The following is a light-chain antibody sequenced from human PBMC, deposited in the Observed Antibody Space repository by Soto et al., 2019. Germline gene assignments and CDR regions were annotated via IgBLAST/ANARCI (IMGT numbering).Light chain of an antibody. Sequence: EIVLTQSPGTLSLSAGERATLSCRASESVRYNYLAWYQHKPGQAPRLLIHGASNRVSGIPDRFSGSGSGTDFTLTISRLEPEDSAVYYCQRYGSPPGTFGGGTKVEIK. V-gene: IGKV3-20*01. CDR3: QRYGSPPGT. J-gene: IGKJ4*01. CDR2: GAS. CDR1: ESVRYNY.